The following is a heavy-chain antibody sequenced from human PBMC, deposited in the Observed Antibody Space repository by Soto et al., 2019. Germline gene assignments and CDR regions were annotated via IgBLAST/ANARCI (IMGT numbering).Heavy chain of an antibody. CDR1: GYSFAVYW. J-gene: IGHJ4*02. Sequence: PGESLKISCKGSGYSFAVYWITWVRQKPGKGLEWMGRIDPSDSQTYYSPSFRGHVTISVTKSITTVFLQWSSLRASDTAMYYCARQIYDSDTGPNFQYHFDSWGQGTPVTVS. CDR2: IDPSDSQT. D-gene: IGHD3-22*01. CDR3: ARQIYDSDTGPNFQYHFDS. V-gene: IGHV5-10-1*01.